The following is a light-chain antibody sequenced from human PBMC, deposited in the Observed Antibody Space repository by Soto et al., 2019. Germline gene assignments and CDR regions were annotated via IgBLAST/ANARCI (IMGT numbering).Light chain of an antibody. J-gene: IGLJ1*01. CDR2: DVS. Sequence: QPRPVFRAPGQRVTISCPRNSRDVGGYNYVSWYQQHPGKAPKLMIYDVSKRPSGVPDRFSGSKSGNTASLTISGLQAEDEADYYCCSYAGSYPYVFGTGTKVTVL. CDR3: CSYAGSYPYV. CDR1: SRDVGGYNY. V-gene: IGLV2-11*01.